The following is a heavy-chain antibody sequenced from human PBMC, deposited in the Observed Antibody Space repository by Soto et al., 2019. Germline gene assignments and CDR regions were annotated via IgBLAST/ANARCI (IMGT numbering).Heavy chain of an antibody. CDR1: GGTFSSYA. CDR2: IIPIFGTA. J-gene: IGHJ4*02. Sequence: QVQLVQSGAEVKKPGSSVKVSCKASGGTFSSYAISWVRQAPGQGLEWMGGIIPIFGTANYAQKFQGRVTITADESTSTAYMELSSLRSEDTAVYYCARAADYYILTGDPLHNYFDYWGQGTLVTVSS. CDR3: ARAADYYILTGDPLHNYFDY. D-gene: IGHD3-9*01. V-gene: IGHV1-69*12.